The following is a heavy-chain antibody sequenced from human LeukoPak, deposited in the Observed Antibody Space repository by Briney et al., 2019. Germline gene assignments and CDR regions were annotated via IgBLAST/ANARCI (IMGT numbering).Heavy chain of an antibody. CDR2: IYYSGST. J-gene: IGHJ3*02. CDR1: GGSFSGYS. V-gene: IGHV4-59*01. CDR3: ARVVYDFWSGYWLGAFDI. D-gene: IGHD3-3*01. Sequence: SETLSLTCAVYGGSFSGYSWSWIRQPPGKGLEWIGYIYYSGSTNYNPSLKSRVTISVDTSKNQFSLKLSSVTAADTAVYYCARVVYDFWSGYWLGAFDIWGQGTMVTVSS.